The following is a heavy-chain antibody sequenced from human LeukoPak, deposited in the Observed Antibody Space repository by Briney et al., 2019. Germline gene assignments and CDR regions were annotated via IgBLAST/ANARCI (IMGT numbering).Heavy chain of an antibody. V-gene: IGHV3-7*01. J-gene: IGHJ4*02. CDR2: IKQDGSEK. CDR1: GFIFNKYW. D-gene: IGHD6-13*01. CDR3: ARDGRAAAGTFDY. Sequence: GGSLRLSCAASGFIFNKYWMSWVRQAPGKGLEWVANIKQDGSEKYYADPVKGRFTISRDNAQNSVYLQMNSVRAEDTAVYYCARDGRAAAGTFDYWGQGTLVTVSS.